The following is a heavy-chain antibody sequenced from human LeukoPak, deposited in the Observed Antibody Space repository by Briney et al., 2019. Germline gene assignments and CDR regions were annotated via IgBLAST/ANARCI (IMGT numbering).Heavy chain of an antibody. V-gene: IGHV4-39*07. J-gene: IGHJ5*02. CDR2: MYYTGTT. D-gene: IGHD5-12*01. Sequence: PSETLSLTCSVSGGSIRSLGYSWGWIRQPPGKGLEWIASMYYTGTTYYNPSLKSRITMSVDTSKNQFSLNLTSVTAADTAVFYCARSVSAYAGRGWFDPWGQGTLVTVSS. CDR1: GGSIRSLGYS. CDR3: ARSVSAYAGRGWFDP.